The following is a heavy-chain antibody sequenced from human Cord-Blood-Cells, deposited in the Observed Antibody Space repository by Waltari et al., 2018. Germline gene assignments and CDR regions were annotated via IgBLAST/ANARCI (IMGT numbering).Heavy chain of an antibody. CDR3: ATGAVDTAMVDY. Sequence: QVQLVQSGAEVKKPGASVKVSCTVSGYTLTELSLTWLRPAPGKGLEWMGGFDPEDGETIYAQKFQGRVTMTEDTSTDTAYMELSSLRSEDTAVYYCATGAVDTAMVDYWGQGTLVTVSS. CDR2: FDPEDGET. CDR1: GYTLTELS. V-gene: IGHV1-24*01. J-gene: IGHJ4*02. D-gene: IGHD5-18*01.